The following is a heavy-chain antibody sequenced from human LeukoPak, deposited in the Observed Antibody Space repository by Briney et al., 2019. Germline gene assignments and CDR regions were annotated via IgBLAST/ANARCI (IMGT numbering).Heavy chain of an antibody. CDR2: ISSSGSTI. CDR3: ARLIAAAGTRWFDP. J-gene: IGHJ5*02. Sequence: GGSLRLSCAASVFTFSDYYMSWIRQAPGKVLEWVSYISSSGSTIYYADSVKGRFTISRDNAKNSLYLQMNSLRAEDTAVYYCARLIAAAGTRWFDPWGQGTLVTVSS. CDR1: VFTFSDYY. V-gene: IGHV3-11*01. D-gene: IGHD6-13*01.